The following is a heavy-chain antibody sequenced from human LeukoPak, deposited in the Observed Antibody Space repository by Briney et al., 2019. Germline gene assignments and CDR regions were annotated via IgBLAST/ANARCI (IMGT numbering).Heavy chain of an antibody. CDR2: IIPVFGTA. J-gene: IGHJ6*03. CDR3: AINQAGYCGGGSCYRHEFYYMDV. CDR1: GYTFTSYV. D-gene: IGHD2-15*01. Sequence: SVKVSCKASGYTFTSYVISWVRQAPGQGLEWMGGIIPVFGTANYAEKFQDRVTITADKSTSTAYMELSSLRSEDTAMYYCAINQAGYCGGGSCYRHEFYYMDVWGKGTSVTVSS. V-gene: IGHV1-69*06.